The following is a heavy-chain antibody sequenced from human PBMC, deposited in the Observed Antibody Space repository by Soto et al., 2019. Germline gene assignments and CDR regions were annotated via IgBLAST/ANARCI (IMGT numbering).Heavy chain of an antibody. V-gene: IGHV1-3*01. CDR2: INAGNGNT. D-gene: IGHD6-19*01. CDR3: ARVVGIAVDDY. J-gene: IGHJ4*02. CDR1: GYTFTSYA. Sequence: QVQLVQSGAEVKKPGASVKVSCKASGYTFTSYAMHWVRQAPGQRLEWMRWINAGNGNTKYSQKFQGRVTITRDTSASTAYMELSSLRSEDTAVYYCARVVGIAVDDYWGQGTLVTVSS.